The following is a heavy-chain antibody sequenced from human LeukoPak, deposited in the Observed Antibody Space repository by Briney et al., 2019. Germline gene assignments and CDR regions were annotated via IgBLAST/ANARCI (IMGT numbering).Heavy chain of an antibody. J-gene: IGHJ4*02. D-gene: IGHD3-16*02. CDR3: ARGDDYVWGSYLLDY. CDR2: IRYDGSNR. Sequence: GGSLRLSCAASGFSFITYGIHWVRQAPGKGLEWVAFIRYDGSNRFYADSVRGRFTISRDNSKNTVYLQMNSLRAEDTAVYYCARGDDYVWGSYLLDYWGQGTLVTVSS. V-gene: IGHV3-30*02. CDR1: GFSFITYG.